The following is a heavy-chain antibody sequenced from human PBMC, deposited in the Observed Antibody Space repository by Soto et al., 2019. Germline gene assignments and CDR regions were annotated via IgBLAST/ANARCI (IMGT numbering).Heavy chain of an antibody. V-gene: IGHV1-8*01. CDR2: MNPNSGNT. J-gene: IGHJ6*03. Sequence: ASVKVSCKASGYTFTSYDINWVRQATGQGLEWMGWMNPNSGNTGYAQKFQGRVTMTRNTSISTAYMELSSLRSEDTAVYYCARGFLGYCSSTSGYRGHYYYYYYMDVWGKGTTVTVSS. D-gene: IGHD2-2*02. CDR3: ARGFLGYCSSTSGYRGHYYYYYYMDV. CDR1: GYTFTSYD.